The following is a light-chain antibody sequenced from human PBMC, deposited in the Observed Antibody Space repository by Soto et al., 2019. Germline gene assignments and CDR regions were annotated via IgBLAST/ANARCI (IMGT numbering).Light chain of an antibody. CDR3: CSYAGSSTLV. CDR2: EGS. CDR1: SSDVWSYNL. Sequence: QSVLTQPASVSGSPGQSITLSCTGTSSDVWSYNLVSWYQQHPGKAPKLMIYEGSKRPSGVSNRFSGSKSGNTASLTISGLQAEDEADYYCCSYAGSSTLVFGGGTKLTVL. J-gene: IGLJ2*01. V-gene: IGLV2-23*01.